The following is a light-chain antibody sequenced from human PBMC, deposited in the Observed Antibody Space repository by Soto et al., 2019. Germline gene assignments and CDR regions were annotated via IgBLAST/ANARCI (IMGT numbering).Light chain of an antibody. CDR3: SSYTSSSLYV. V-gene: IGLV2-14*01. CDR1: SSDVGGYNY. J-gene: IGLJ1*01. Sequence: QSALTQPACVSWSPGQSITISCSGTSSDVGGYNYVSWYQQLPGKAPKLMIYDVSDRPSGVSNRFSGSKSGNTASLTISGLQAEDEADYYCSSYTSSSLYVFGTGTKVTVL. CDR2: DVS.